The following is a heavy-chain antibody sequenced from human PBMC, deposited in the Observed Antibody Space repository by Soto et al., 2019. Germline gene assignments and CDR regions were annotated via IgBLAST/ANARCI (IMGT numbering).Heavy chain of an antibody. Sequence: QVRLVQSGAEVKEPGDSVRVSCEASGYTFTAYHIHGVRQAPGQGLEWMGWINPKFGDTGYAQDFQGRVSMPSDMSISTVYMELSRLTSDDTAIYYCARNMDYYYGRGSGNGHGVWGQGTTVTVFS. D-gene: IGHD3-10*02. CDR2: INPKFGDT. V-gene: IGHV1-2*02. CDR1: GYTFTAYH. CDR3: ARNMDYYYGRGSGNGHGV. J-gene: IGHJ6*02.